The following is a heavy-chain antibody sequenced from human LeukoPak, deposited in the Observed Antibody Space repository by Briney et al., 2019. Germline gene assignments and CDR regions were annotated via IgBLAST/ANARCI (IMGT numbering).Heavy chain of an antibody. CDR1: GYTFTSYD. Sequence: ASVKVSCKASGYTFTSYDINWVRQATGQGLEWMGWMNPNSGNTGYAQKFQGRVTITRNTSISTAYMELSSLRSDDTAVYYCARGISTTIDSDAFDIWGQGTMVTVSS. J-gene: IGHJ3*02. V-gene: IGHV1-8*03. CDR2: MNPNSGNT. CDR3: ARGISTTIDSDAFDI. D-gene: IGHD3-3*01.